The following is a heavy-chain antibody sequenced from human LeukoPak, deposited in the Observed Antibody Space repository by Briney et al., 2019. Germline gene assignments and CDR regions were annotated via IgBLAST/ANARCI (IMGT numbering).Heavy chain of an antibody. D-gene: IGHD3-22*01. CDR3: ARDRVQYYDSSGYPRYYYYGMDV. J-gene: IGHJ6*02. Sequence: GGSLRLSCAASGFTFSSYAMHWVRQAPGKGLEWVANIKQDGSEKYYVDSVKGRFTISRDNAKNSLYLQMNSLRAEDTAVYYCARDRVQYYDSSGYPRYYYYGMDVWGQGTTVTVSS. CDR1: GFTFSSYA. V-gene: IGHV3-7*01. CDR2: IKQDGSEK.